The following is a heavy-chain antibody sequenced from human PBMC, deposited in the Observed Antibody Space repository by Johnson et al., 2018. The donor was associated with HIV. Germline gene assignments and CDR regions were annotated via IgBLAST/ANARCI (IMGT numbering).Heavy chain of an antibody. J-gene: IGHJ3*02. CDR1: GFTFDDFG. CDR2: INWNGDST. V-gene: IGHV3-20*04. CDR3: ARASYYYGSADI. D-gene: IGHD3-10*01. Sequence: VQLVESGGGVVRPGGSLRLSCSASGFTFDDFGMTWVRQAPGKGLEWVSGINWNGDSTGYADSVKGRFTISRDNAKNSLYLQMNSLRAEDTAVYYCARASYYYGSADIWGQGTMVTVSS.